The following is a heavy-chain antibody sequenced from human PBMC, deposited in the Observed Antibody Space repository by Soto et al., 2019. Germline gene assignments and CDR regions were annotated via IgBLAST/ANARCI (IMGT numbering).Heavy chain of an antibody. Sequence: GAPVKVSCEASGYTFTSYGLSWVRQAPGQGLEWMGWISAYSGNTNYAQKLQGRVTMTTDTSTSTAYMELRSLRSDDTAVYYCPGKSDDDWYYYYMDVWGKGTTVTVSS. CDR3: PGKSDDDWYYYYMDV. D-gene: IGHD5-12*01. CDR2: ISAYSGNT. V-gene: IGHV1-18*01. CDR1: GYTFTSYG. J-gene: IGHJ6*03.